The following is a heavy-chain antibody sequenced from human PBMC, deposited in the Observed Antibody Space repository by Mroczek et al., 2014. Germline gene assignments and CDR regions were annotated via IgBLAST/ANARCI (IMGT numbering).Heavy chain of an antibody. Sequence: QVQLVQSGAEVRKPGASVKVSCKASGYTFTSYDINWVRQAPGQGLEWMGWMNPNSGNTGYTQKFQGRVTMTRNISISTAYMELSSLRSEDTAVYYCMSIPPTQTRDYWGQGALVTVSS. CDR1: GYTFTSYD. CDR2: MNPNSGNT. D-gene: IGHD2-15*01. J-gene: IGHJ4*02. V-gene: IGHV1-8*01. CDR3: MSIPPTQTRDY.